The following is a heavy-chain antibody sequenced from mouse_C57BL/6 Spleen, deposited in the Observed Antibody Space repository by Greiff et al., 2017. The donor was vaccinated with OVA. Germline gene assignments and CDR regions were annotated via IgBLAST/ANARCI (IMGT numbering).Heavy chain of an antibody. CDR1: GYTFTDYN. V-gene: IGHV1-18*01. CDR3: DRYHGAGYFDV. J-gene: IGHJ1*03. CDR2: INPDNGGT. Sequence: EVQLVESGPELVKPGASVKIPCKASGYTFTDYNMDWVKQSHGKSLEWIGDINPDNGGTIYNQKLTGKAILTVDKSSSTAYMELRSLTSEDTAVYYCDRYHGAGYFDVWGTGTTVTVSS.